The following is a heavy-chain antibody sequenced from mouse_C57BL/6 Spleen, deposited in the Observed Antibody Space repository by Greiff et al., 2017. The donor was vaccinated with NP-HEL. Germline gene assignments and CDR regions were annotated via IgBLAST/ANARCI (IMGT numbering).Heavy chain of an antibody. Sequence: EVQGVESGGGLVKPGGSLKLSCAASGFTFSDYGMHWVRQAPEKGLEWVAYISSGIITIYYADTVKGRFTISRDNAKNTLFLQMTSLRSEDTAMYYCARRGDYDYGRWYFDVWGTGTTVTVSS. V-gene: IGHV5-17*01. CDR1: GFTFSDYG. CDR3: ARRGDYDYGRWYFDV. J-gene: IGHJ1*03. CDR2: ISSGIITI. D-gene: IGHD2-4*01.